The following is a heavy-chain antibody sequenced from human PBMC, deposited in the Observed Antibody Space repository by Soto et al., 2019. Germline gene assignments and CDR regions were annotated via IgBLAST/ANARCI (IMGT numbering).Heavy chain of an antibody. J-gene: IGHJ4*02. Sequence: GGSLRLSCAASGFTFSSYAMSWVRQAPGKGLEWVSAISGSGGSTYYADSVKGRFTISRDNSKNTLYLQMNSLRAEDTAVYYCARGIGITIFGVVMTLGYWGQGTLVTVSS. D-gene: IGHD3-3*01. CDR2: ISGSGGST. V-gene: IGHV3-23*01. CDR3: ARGIGITIFGVVMTLGY. CDR1: GFTFSSYA.